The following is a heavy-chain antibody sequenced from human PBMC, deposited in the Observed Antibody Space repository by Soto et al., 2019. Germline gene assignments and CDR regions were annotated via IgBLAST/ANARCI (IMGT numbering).Heavy chain of an antibody. J-gene: IGHJ5*02. D-gene: IGHD3-10*01. CDR3: AKDLGSYWSGDWFDP. Sequence: GGSLRLSCAASGFTFSSYAMSWVRQAPGKGLEWVSAISGSGGSTYYADSVKGRFTISRDNSKNTLYLQMNSLRAEDTAVYYCAKDLGSYWSGDWFDPWGQGTLVTVSS. V-gene: IGHV3-23*01. CDR1: GFTFSSYA. CDR2: ISGSGGST.